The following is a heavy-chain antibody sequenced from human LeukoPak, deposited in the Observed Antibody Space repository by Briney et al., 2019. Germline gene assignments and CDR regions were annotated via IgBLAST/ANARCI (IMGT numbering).Heavy chain of an antibody. CDR1: GDSISSNTW. Sequence: PSETLSLTCAVSGDSISSNTWWSWVLQPPGKGLEWIVEIFHGGSTNYNSSLKSRVTLSLDKSKNQFSLKLSSVTAADTAVYYCARASDAILWFGEFNYAFDIWGQGTMVTVSS. J-gene: IGHJ3*02. D-gene: IGHD3-10*01. CDR2: IFHGGST. CDR3: ARASDAILWFGEFNYAFDI. V-gene: IGHV4-4*02.